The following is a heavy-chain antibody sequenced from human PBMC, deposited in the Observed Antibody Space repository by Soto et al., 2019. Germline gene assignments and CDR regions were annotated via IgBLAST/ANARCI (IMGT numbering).Heavy chain of an antibody. J-gene: IGHJ4*02. Sequence: QVLLVQSGAEVKKPGSSVKVSCKTSGDTFNNYAISWVRQAPGQGFEWMGGISPTFGSPAYAQKFQGRLTITADDSTFTAYMSLTSLRSEDTALYYCARATLYSSGHLSFWGQGTLVTVSS. CDR3: ARATLYSSGHLSF. CDR1: GDTFNNYA. V-gene: IGHV1-69*01. D-gene: IGHD5-18*01. CDR2: ISPTFGSP.